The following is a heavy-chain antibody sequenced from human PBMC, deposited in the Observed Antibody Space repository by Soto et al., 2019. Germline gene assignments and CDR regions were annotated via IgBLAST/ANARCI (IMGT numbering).Heavy chain of an antibody. CDR2: IDPSDSYT. J-gene: IGHJ4*02. CDR3: ARLTLAHDNSGYHIFDY. D-gene: IGHD3-22*01. V-gene: IGHV5-10-1*01. CDR1: GYSFTTYW. Sequence: PGESLKISCKGSGYSFTTYWISWVRQMPGKGLECMGRIDPSDSYTDYSPSFQGHVIMSVDRSINTAYLQWSSLKASDTAMYYCARLTLAHDNSGYHIFDYWGLGTLLTISS.